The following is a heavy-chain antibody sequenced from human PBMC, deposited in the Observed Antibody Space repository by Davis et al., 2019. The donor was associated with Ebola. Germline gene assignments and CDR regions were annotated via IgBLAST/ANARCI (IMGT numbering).Heavy chain of an antibody. CDR1: GFTFSSYG. D-gene: IGHD1/OR15-1a*01. CDR2: ISGSGDST. CDR3: AHNWNNAY. V-gene: IGHV3-23*01. Sequence: GGSLRLSCAASGFTFSSYGTHWVRQAPGKGLEWVSGISGSGDSTYHADSMKGRFAISRDNSKNTLYLQMNSLRVEDTAVYYCAHNWNNAYWGQGTLVTVSS. J-gene: IGHJ4*02.